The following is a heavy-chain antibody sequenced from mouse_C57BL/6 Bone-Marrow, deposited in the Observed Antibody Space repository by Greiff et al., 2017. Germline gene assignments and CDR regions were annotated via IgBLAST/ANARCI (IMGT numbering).Heavy chain of an antibody. CDR3: ERGYYYGSGDY. V-gene: IGHV1-81*01. CDR2: IYTRSGNT. CDR1: GYTFTSYG. Sequence: QVQLQQSGAELARPGASVKLSCKASGYTFTSYGISWVKQRTGQGLEWIGEIYTRSGNTYSTEKFKGKDTLTADKCYSTAFMELRRLTSAAAADYFCERGYYYGSGDYWGQGTSVTVSS. J-gene: IGHJ4*01. D-gene: IGHD1-1*01.